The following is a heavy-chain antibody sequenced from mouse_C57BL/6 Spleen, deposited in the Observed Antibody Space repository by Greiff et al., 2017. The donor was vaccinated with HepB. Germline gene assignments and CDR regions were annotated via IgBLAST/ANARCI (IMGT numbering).Heavy chain of an antibody. D-gene: IGHD1-1*01. V-gene: IGHV1-74*01. CDR1: GYTFTSYW. CDR3: AILGTTVVADYYFDY. J-gene: IGHJ2*01. CDR2: IHPSDSDT. Sequence: VQLQQPGAELVKPGASVKVSCKASGYTFTSYWMHWVKQRPGQGLEWIGRIHPSDSDTNYNQNFKGKATLTVDKSSSTAYMQLSSLTSEDSAVYYCAILGTTVVADYYFDYWGQGTTLTVSS.